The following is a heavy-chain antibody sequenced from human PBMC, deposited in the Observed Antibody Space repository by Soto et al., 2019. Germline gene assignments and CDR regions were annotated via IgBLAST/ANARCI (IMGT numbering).Heavy chain of an antibody. CDR1: GYSFTSYW. V-gene: IGHV5-51*01. Sequence: GESLKISCKGSGYSFTSYWIGWVRQMPGKGLEWMGIIYPGDSDTRYSPSFQGQVTISADKSISTAYLQWSSLKASDTAMYYCARQRFGEFTFYYYYGMDVWGQGTTVTAP. CDR3: ARQRFGEFTFYYYYGMDV. D-gene: IGHD3-10*01. CDR2: IYPGDSDT. J-gene: IGHJ6*02.